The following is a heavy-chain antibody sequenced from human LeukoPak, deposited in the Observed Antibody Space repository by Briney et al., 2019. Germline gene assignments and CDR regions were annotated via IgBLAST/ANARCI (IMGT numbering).Heavy chain of an antibody. CDR2: IKQDGSEK. J-gene: IGHJ4*02. Sequence: GGSLRLSCAASGFTFSSYWMSWVRQAPGKGLEWVANIKQDGSEKYYVDSVKGRFTISRDNAKNSLYLQMNSLRAEDTAVYYCARVMVGAHLYLDYWGQGTLVTVSS. D-gene: IGHD1-26*01. V-gene: IGHV3-7*01. CDR1: GFTFSSYW. CDR3: ARVMVGAHLYLDY.